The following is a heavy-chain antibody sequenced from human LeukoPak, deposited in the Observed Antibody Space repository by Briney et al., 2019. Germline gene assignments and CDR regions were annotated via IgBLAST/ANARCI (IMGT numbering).Heavy chain of an antibody. CDR3: ARANNSSWHN. CDR2: IKPDGSAQ. J-gene: IGHJ4*02. CDR1: GFTLSSNW. V-gene: IGHV3-7*01. Sequence: GGSLRLSCATFGFTLSSNWMSWVRHVPGRGLDWVANIKPDGSAQYYAASVKGRFTVSRDNTKNSLYLQMNSLRVEDTAVYYCARANNSSWHNWGQGTLVTVSS. D-gene: IGHD6-13*01.